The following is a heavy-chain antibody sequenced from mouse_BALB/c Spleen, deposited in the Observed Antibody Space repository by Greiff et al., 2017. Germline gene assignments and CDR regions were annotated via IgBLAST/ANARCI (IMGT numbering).Heavy chain of an antibody. J-gene: IGHJ4*01. CDR2: ISSGSSTI. V-gene: IGHV5-17*02. Sequence: DVKLVESGGGLVQPGGSRKLSCAASGFTFSSFGMHWVRQAPEKGLEWVAYISSGSSTIYYADTVKGRFTISRDNPKNTLFLQMTSLRSEDTAMYYCARYYDGYYDAMDYWGQGTSVTVSS. CDR1: GFTFSSFG. CDR3: ARYYDGYYDAMDY. D-gene: IGHD2-3*01.